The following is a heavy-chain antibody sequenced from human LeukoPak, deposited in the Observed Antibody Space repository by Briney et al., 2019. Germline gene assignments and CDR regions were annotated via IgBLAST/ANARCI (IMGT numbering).Heavy chain of an antibody. CDR3: AREISGNIGSGSLNWFDP. Sequence: ASVKVSCKASGYTFTGYYMHWVRQAPGQGREWRGWINPNSGGTNYAQKFQGRVTMTRDTSISTAYMELSRLRSDDTAVYYCAREISGNIGSGSLNWFDPWGQGTLVTVSS. J-gene: IGHJ5*02. D-gene: IGHD3-22*01. CDR2: INPNSGGT. V-gene: IGHV1-2*02. CDR1: GYTFTGYY.